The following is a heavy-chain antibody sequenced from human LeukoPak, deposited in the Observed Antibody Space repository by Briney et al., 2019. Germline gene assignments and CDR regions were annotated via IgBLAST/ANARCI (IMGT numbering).Heavy chain of an antibody. CDR3: AREHQWPSDY. D-gene: IGHD6-19*01. CDR1: GYTFNGYY. V-gene: IGHV1-2*02. CDR2: IYPNTGGT. J-gene: IGHJ4*02. Sequence: ASVKVSCKASGYTFNGYYVHWVRQAPGQGLEWVGWIYPNTGGTDYAQKFQGRVTITSDTSIRTEYMEVRSLTSDDTAVYYCAREHQWPSDYRGQGTLVTVSS.